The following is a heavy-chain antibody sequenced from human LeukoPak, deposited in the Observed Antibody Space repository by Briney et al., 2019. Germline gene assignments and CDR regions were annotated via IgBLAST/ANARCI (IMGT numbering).Heavy chain of an antibody. V-gene: IGHV3-74*01. CDR3: ARDHHDFWSGYPNY. CDR2: SNSDGKIT. J-gene: IGHJ4*02. D-gene: IGHD3-3*01. Sequence: GGSLRLSCAASGFTLGRYWMHWFRQAPGTGLVWVARSNSDGKITDYADSVRGRFTTSRDNTKNTVYLQMSSLRAEDTGVYCCARDHHDFWSGYPNYWGQGILVIVSS. CDR1: GFTLGRYW.